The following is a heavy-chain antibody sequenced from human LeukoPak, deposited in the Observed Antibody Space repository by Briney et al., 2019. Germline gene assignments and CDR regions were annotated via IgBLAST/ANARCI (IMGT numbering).Heavy chain of an antibody. CDR1: GYAFTDYY. V-gene: IGHV1-2*06. Sequence: ASVKVSCKASGYAFTDYYMHWARQAPGQGLEWMGRINHISGATNYAQKFQGRVTMTSDTSISTAFMELSSLRSDDTAVYYCATDGVAAHKRDYWGQGTLVTVSS. CDR2: INHISGAT. J-gene: IGHJ4*02. D-gene: IGHD6-6*01. CDR3: ATDGVAAHKRDY.